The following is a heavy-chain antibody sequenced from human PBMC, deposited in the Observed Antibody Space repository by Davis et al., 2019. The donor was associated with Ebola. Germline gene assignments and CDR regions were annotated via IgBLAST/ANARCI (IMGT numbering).Heavy chain of an antibody. CDR1: GFTFSSYG. V-gene: IGHV3-30*02. Sequence: GESLKISCAASGFTFSSYGMHWVRQAPGKGLEWVAFIRYDGSNKYYADSVKGRFTISRDNSKNTLYLQMNSLRAEDTAVYYCAKTPYIGSSSLEYWGQGTLVTVSS. CDR2: IRYDGSNK. CDR3: AKTPYIGSSSLEY. J-gene: IGHJ4*02. D-gene: IGHD6-13*01.